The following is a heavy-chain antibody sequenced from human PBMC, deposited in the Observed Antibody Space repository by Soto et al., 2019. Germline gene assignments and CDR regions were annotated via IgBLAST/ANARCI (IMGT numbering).Heavy chain of an antibody. D-gene: IGHD1-26*01. J-gene: IGHJ3*02. CDR1: GFTFSSYA. CDR2: VSGSGGSK. Sequence: EVQLLESGGDLVQPGGSLRLSCAASGFTFSSYAMTWVRQAPGKGLEWVSGVSGSGGSKHYADTVKGRFTISRDNSKNTLSLQMNSLRAEDPAVYFCAKISVGARSAFDIWGRGTKVSVSS. CDR3: AKISVGARSAFDI. V-gene: IGHV3-23*01.